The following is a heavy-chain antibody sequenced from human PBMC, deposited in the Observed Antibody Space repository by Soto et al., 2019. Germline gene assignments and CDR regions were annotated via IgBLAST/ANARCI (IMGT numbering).Heavy chain of an antibody. Sequence: ASVKVSCKASGYSFTGHYVHWMRQAPGQGLEWMGWINPGNGDTKYAQRFQGRVTMTRDTSISTHYMELSALKSDDTAVYYCAREYYYGPLDYWGQGTLVTVSS. J-gene: IGHJ4*02. V-gene: IGHV1-2*02. CDR3: AREYYYGPLDY. CDR1: GYSFTGHY. D-gene: IGHD3-10*01. CDR2: INPGNGDT.